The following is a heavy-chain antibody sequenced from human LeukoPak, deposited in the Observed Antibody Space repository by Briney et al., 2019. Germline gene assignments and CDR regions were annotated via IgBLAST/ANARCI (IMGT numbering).Heavy chain of an antibody. CDR2: ISGSGGST. Sequence: QPGRSLRLSCAASGFTFSSYGMHWVRQAPGEGLEWVSAISGSGGSTYYADSVKGRFTISRDNSKNTLYLQMNSLRAEDTAVYYCAKENGDYFDYWGQGTLVTVSS. V-gene: IGHV3-23*01. J-gene: IGHJ4*02. CDR1: GFTFSSYG. D-gene: IGHD4-17*01. CDR3: AKENGDYFDY.